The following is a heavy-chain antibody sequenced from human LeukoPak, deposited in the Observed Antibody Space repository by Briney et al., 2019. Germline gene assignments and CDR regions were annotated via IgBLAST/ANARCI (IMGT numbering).Heavy chain of an antibody. D-gene: IGHD2-15*01. CDR2: IYSGGST. Sequence: PGGSLRLSCAASGFTVSSNYMSWVRQAPGKGLEWVSVIYSGGSTYYADSVKGRFTISRDNSKNTLYLQMNSLRAEDTAVYYCARGECSGGSCHDYWGQGTLVTVSS. CDR1: GFTVSSNY. V-gene: IGHV3-53*01. J-gene: IGHJ4*02. CDR3: ARGECSGGSCHDY.